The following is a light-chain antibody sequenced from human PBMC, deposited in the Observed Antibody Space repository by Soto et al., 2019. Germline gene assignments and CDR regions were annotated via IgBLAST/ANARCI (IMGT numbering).Light chain of an antibody. V-gene: IGKV3-15*01. CDR3: QQYAIRPPVT. J-gene: IGKJ5*01. Sequence: EVVMTQSPATLSVSPGERATLSCRSSQSVRNGLAWYQQKPGQPPRLLIYDASTRATGIPARFSGSGFGTEFTLTISSLQSEDFAVYYCQQYAIRPPVTFGQGTRLEIK. CDR1: QSVRNG. CDR2: DAS.